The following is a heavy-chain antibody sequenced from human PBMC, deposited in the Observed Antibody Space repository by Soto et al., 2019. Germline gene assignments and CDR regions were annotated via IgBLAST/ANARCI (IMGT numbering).Heavy chain of an antibody. CDR1: GYTFTSYD. J-gene: IGHJ6*03. CDR2: MNPNSGNT. CDR3: ARGRRYYGSGSYSPIYYYYYMDV. Sequence: ASLKASCKASGYTFTSYDINWVRQATGQGLEWMGWMNPNSGNTGYAQKFQGRVTMTRNTSISTAYMELSSLRSEETAVYYCARGRRYYGSGSYSPIYYYYYMDVWGKGTTVTVSS. V-gene: IGHV1-8*01. D-gene: IGHD3-10*01.